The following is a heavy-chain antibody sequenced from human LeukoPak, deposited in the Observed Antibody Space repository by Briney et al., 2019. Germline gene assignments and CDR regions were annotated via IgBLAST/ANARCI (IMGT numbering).Heavy chain of an antibody. CDR1: GFTFSSYW. Sequence: GGSLRLSCAASGFTFSSYWMHWVRQAPGKGLVWVSRIDTDGSSTRYADSVKGRFTISRDNARNTLYLQMNSLGADDTAVYYCARAAYGTYGLWGQGTLVTVSS. V-gene: IGHV3-74*01. CDR3: ARAAYGTYGL. CDR2: IDTDGSST. J-gene: IGHJ4*02. D-gene: IGHD3-10*01.